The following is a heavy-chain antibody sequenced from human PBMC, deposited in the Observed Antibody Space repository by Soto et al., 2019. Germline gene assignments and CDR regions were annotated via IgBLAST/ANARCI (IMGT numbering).Heavy chain of an antibody. CDR2: INHSGST. CDR1: GGSFSGYD. Sequence: SETLSLTCAVYGGSFSGYDWSWIRQPPGKGLEWIGEINHSGSTNYNPSLKSRVTISVDTSKNQFSLKLSSVTAADTAVYYCARTSSKAATPWFWFDPWGQGTLVTVSS. D-gene: IGHD2-15*01. J-gene: IGHJ5*02. CDR3: ARTSSKAATPWFWFDP. V-gene: IGHV4-34*01.